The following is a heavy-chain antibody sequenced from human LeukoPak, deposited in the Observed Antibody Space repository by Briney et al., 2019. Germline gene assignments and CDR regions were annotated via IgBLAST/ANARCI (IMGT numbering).Heavy chain of an antibody. J-gene: IGHJ4*02. CDR3: AKAHYGITFGGVIGYFDY. CDR2: IRYDGSNK. V-gene: IGHV3-30*02. CDR1: GFTFSSYG. D-gene: IGHD3-16*02. Sequence: PGGSLRLSCAASGFTFSSYGMHWVRQAPGKGLEWVAFIRYDGSNKYYADSVKGRFTISRDNSKNTLYLQMNSLRAEDTAVYYCAKAHYGITFGGVIGYFDYWGQGTLVTVSS.